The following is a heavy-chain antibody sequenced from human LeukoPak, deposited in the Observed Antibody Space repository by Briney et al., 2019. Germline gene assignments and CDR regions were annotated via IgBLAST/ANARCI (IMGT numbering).Heavy chain of an antibody. V-gene: IGHV3-21*01. Sequence: GXSLRLSCAASGFTFSSYSMNWVRQAPGKGLEWVSSISSSSSYIYYADSVKGRFTISRDNAKNSLYLQMNSLRAEDTAVYYCARGPPRTYYDFWSGYLRCDYWGQGTLVTVSS. CDR3: ARGPPRTYYDFWSGYLRCDY. CDR1: GFTFSSYS. D-gene: IGHD3-3*01. J-gene: IGHJ4*02. CDR2: ISSSSSYI.